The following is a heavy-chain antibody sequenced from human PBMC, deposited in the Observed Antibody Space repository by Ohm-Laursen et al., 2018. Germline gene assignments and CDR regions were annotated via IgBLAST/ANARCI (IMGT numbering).Heavy chain of an antibody. CDR3: ARQEGYCSSTSCYEVWFDP. Sequence: TLSLTCTVSGGSVNSGTNYWSWIRQPPGKGLEWIGYIYYSGSTNYNPSLKSRVTISVDTSKNQFSLKLSSVTAADTAVYYCARQEGYCSSTSCYEVWFDPWGQGTLVTVSS. D-gene: IGHD2-2*01. J-gene: IGHJ5*02. CDR1: GGSVNSGTNY. CDR2: IYYSGST. V-gene: IGHV4-61*01.